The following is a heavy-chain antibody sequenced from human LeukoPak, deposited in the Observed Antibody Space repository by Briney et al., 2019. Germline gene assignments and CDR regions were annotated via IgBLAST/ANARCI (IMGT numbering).Heavy chain of an antibody. J-gene: IGHJ4*02. Sequence: PGGSLRLSCAGSGFTFSHYGIYRVRQAPGKGLEWVAAIWHDGSKQLYRDAVKGRFTISRDDSKNTVFLQMNSLRAEDTAVYFCARDLSYGSGEFWGQGTLVTVSS. CDR2: IWHDGSKQ. CDR3: ARDLSYGSGEF. CDR1: GFTFSHYG. D-gene: IGHD3-10*01. V-gene: IGHV3-33*01.